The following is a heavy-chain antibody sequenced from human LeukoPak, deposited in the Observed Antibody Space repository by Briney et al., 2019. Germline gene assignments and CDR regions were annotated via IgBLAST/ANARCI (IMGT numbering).Heavy chain of an antibody. CDR1: GFSFSYYS. D-gene: IGHD3-9*01. V-gene: IGHV3-21*04. CDR3: ARRDFFDWLPDS. Sequence: GGSLRLSCAASGFSFSYYSMNWVRQAPGKGLEWVSSISSSGDYKYYADSLKGRFSISRDNTKNSLYLQMNSLRAEDTALYYCARRDFFDWLPDSWGQGTQITVSS. J-gene: IGHJ4*02. CDR2: ISSSGDYK.